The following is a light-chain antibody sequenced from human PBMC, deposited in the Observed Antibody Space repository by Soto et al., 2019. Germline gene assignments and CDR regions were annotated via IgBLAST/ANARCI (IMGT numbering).Light chain of an antibody. CDR3: QQYDNRPYT. V-gene: IGKV1-33*01. Sequence: DIQMTQSPSSLSASVGDRVTITCQASQDISNYLNWYQQKPGKAPKLLIYDASNLETGVPSRFSGSGSGTDFTFTISSLQPEDIATYYCQQYDNRPYTFGPGTKLEIK. CDR2: DAS. CDR1: QDISNY. J-gene: IGKJ2*01.